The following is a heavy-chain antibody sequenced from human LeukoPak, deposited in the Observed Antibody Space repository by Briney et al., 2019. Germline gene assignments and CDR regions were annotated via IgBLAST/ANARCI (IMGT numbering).Heavy chain of an antibody. CDR3: ARDYGNPPYYYDSSGYYDY. V-gene: IGHV3-21*01. Sequence: SGGSLRLSCAASGFTFSSYSMNWVRQAPGKGLEWVSSISSSSSYIYYADSVKGRFTISRDNAKNSLYLQMNSLRAEDTAVYYCARDYGNPPYYYDSSGYYDYWGQGTLVTVSS. D-gene: IGHD3-22*01. CDR2: ISSSSSYI. CDR1: GFTFSSYS. J-gene: IGHJ4*02.